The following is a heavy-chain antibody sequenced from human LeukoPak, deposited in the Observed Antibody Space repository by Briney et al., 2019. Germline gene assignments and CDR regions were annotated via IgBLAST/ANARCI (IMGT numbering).Heavy chain of an antibody. CDR1: GYSISSGYY. Sequence: SETLSLTCTVSGYSISSGYYWGWIRQPPGKGLEWIGSIYHSGSTNYNPSLKSRVTISVDTSKNQSSLKLSSVTAADTAVYYCAREEIRSWFDPWGQGTLVTVSS. CDR2: IYHSGST. V-gene: IGHV4-38-2*02. J-gene: IGHJ5*02. D-gene: IGHD5-24*01. CDR3: AREEIRSWFDP.